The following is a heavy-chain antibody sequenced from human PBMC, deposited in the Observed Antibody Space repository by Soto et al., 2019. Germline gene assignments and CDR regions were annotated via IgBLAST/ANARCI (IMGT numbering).Heavy chain of an antibody. D-gene: IGHD3-10*01. CDR2: VSPPFRTS. V-gene: IGHV1-69*01. CDR3: ARVLYYGSGSYSPYGMDV. Sequence: QVQLVQSGAEVKKPGSSVKVSCKTSGVSFNNNGIGWVRQAPGHGLEWVGGVSPPFRTSNYARKSQGRISITADASTGTVNMELSSLTSEDTAQYYCARVLYYGSGSYSPYGMDVWGQGTTVTVSS. CDR1: GVSFNNNG. J-gene: IGHJ6*02.